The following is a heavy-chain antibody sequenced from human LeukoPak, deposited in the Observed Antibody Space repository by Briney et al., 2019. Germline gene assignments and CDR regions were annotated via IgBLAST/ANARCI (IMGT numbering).Heavy chain of an antibody. V-gene: IGHV4-61*02. Sequence: ASETLSLTCTVSGNSISSGDYYWSWIRQPAGKGLEWIGRIYTSGSTTYNPSLKSRVTISGDTSENQFSLRLSSVTAADTAVYYCVRLGPDYWGQGTLVTVSS. J-gene: IGHJ4*02. D-gene: IGHD7-27*01. CDR3: VRLGPDY. CDR2: IYTSGST. CDR1: GNSISSGDYY.